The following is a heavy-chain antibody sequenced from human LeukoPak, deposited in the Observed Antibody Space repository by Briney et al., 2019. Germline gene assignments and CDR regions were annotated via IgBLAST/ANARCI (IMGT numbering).Heavy chain of an antibody. Sequence: GGPLRLSCAASGFTVSSNYMSWVRQAPGKGLEWVSVIYSGGSTYYADSVKGRFTISRDNSKNTLYLQMNSLRAEDTAVYYCARRSVAGETDYFDYWGQGTLVTVSS. V-gene: IGHV3-53*01. CDR3: ARRSVAGETDYFDY. J-gene: IGHJ4*02. D-gene: IGHD6-19*01. CDR2: IYSGGST. CDR1: GFTVSSNY.